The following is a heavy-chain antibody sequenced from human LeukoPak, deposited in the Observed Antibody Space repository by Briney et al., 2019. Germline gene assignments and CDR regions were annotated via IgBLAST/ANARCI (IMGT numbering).Heavy chain of an antibody. D-gene: IGHD3-3*01. CDR1: GGSISSGGYY. V-gene: IGHV4-39*02. CDR3: ARLGAGPTYYDFWSGYSSFYFDY. CDR2: ISSSGNT. Sequence: PSETLSLTCTVSGGSISSGGYYWSWIRQHPGKGLEWIGGISSSGNTYYNPSLKSRITISIDTSKNHFSLKLSSVSAADTAVYYCARLGAGPTYYDFWSGYSSFYFDYWGQGTLVTVSS. J-gene: IGHJ4*02.